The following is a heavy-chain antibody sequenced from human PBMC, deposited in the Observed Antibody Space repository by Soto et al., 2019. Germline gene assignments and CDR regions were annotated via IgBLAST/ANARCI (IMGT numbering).Heavy chain of an antibody. D-gene: IGHD3-10*01. CDR1: GFTFSIFG. Sequence: GGSLRLSCDASGFTFSIFGMHWVRQAPGKGLEWVAVLSYDVTYKYYADSVKGRFTISRDNSKNMLFLQMNSLRPDDTAVYYCAKDKAQSGSGYFYGMDVWGQGTGVTVSS. CDR3: AKDKAQSGSGYFYGMDV. V-gene: IGHV3-30*18. CDR2: LSYDVTYK. J-gene: IGHJ6*02.